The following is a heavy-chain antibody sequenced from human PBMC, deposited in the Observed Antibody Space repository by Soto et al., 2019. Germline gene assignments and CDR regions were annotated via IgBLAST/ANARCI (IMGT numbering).Heavy chain of an antibody. V-gene: IGHV3-23*01. Sequence: GGSLRLSCAASGFTFSSYAMSWVRQAPGKGLEWVSAISGSGGSTYYADSVKGRFTISRDNSKNTLYLQMNSLRAEDTAVYYCAKGLIVVVPAAPTPYYYGMDVWGRGTTVTVSS. CDR3: AKGLIVVVPAAPTPYYYGMDV. J-gene: IGHJ6*02. CDR1: GFTFSSYA. CDR2: ISGSGGST. D-gene: IGHD2-2*01.